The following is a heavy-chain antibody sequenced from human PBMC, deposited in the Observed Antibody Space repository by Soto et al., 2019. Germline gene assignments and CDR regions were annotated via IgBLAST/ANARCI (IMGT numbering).Heavy chain of an antibody. V-gene: IGHV4-34*01. CDR1: GGSFSGYY. D-gene: IGHD3-10*01. CDR3: AKRPAHRGYGMDV. Sequence: QVQLQQWGAGLLKPSETLSLTCAVYGGSFSGYYWSWIRQPPGKGLEWIGEINHSGSTNYNPSLKSRVTISVDTSKNQFSLKLSSVTAADTAVYYCAKRPAHRGYGMDVWGQGTTVTVSS. J-gene: IGHJ6*02. CDR2: INHSGST.